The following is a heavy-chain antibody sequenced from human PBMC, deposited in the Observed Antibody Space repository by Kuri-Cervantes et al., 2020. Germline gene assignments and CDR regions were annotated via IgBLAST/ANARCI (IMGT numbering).Heavy chain of an antibody. CDR2: IYYSGST. V-gene: IGHV4-59*01. CDR3: AGERRYYDSSSYYPLFDY. Sequence: GSLRLSCTVSGGSINSYYWSWIRQPPGKGLEWIGYIYYSGSTNYNPSLKSRVTISVDTSKNQFSLKLSSVTAADTAVYYCAGERRYYDSSSYYPLFDYWGQGTLVTVSS. CDR1: GGSINSYY. D-gene: IGHD3-22*01. J-gene: IGHJ4*02.